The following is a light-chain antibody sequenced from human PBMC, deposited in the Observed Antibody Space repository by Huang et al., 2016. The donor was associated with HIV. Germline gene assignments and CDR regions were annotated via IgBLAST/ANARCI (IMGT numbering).Light chain of an antibody. CDR3: HQYGSSMAT. CDR2: GTS. J-gene: IGKJ2*01. Sequence: ILTQSPGSLSLSPGDRVTLSCRASQSVDSGYVAWYHQKPGHSPRLIVYGTSSRASGIPCRFSGSGSGRDFSLTISGLESEDFGVYYCHQYGSSMATFGQGTKVDI. CDR1: QSVDSGY. V-gene: IGKV3-20*01.